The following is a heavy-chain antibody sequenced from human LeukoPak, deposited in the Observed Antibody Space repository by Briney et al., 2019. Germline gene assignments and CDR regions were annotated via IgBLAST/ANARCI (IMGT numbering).Heavy chain of an antibody. V-gene: IGHV3-53*01. CDR3: ARDVVDSSGWYYRWFDP. J-gene: IGHJ5*02. CDR1: GLPIADFA. Sequence: PGGSLRLSCVASGLPIADFAMHWVRQAPGKGLERVSVIYTSGSTHYADSVKGRFTISRDNSKNTLFLQMNSLRVEDTAVYYCARDVVDSSGWYYRWFDPWGQGTLVTVSS. D-gene: IGHD6-19*01. CDR2: IYTSGST.